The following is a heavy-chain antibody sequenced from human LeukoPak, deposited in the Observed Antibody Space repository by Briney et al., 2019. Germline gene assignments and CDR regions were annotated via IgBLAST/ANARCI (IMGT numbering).Heavy chain of an antibody. CDR2: IIPIFGTA. CDR1: GGTFSSYA. CDR3: GFGELLYGPT. J-gene: IGHJ4*02. D-gene: IGHD3-10*01. Sequence: GASVKVSCKASGGTFSSYAISWVRQAPGQGLEWMGGIIPIFGTANYAQKFQGRVTITADESTSTAYMELSSLRSEDTAVYYCGFGELLYGPTGGQGTLVTVSS. V-gene: IGHV1-69*13.